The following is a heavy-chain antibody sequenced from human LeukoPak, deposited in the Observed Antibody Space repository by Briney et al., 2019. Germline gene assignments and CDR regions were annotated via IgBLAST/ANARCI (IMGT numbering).Heavy chain of an antibody. CDR2: IKSDGKTT. J-gene: IGHJ3*02. CDR1: GFTFSNYW. D-gene: IGHD5/OR15-5a*01. V-gene: IGHV3-74*01. Sequence: GGSLRLSCATSGFTFSNYWMYWVRQPPGMGPVWVSSIKSDGKTTHYADSVKGRSTISRDNAKNTLYLQMSSLRAEDTAIYYCVSGSTDSVYGAFDIWGQGTMVTVSS. CDR3: VSGSTDSVYGAFDI.